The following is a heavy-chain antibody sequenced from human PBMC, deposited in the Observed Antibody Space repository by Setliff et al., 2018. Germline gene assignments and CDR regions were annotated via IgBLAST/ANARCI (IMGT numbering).Heavy chain of an antibody. CDR3: TNDRRKITMKSGGAFDI. V-gene: IGHV1-69*10. J-gene: IGHJ3*02. CDR2: IIPILGIA. D-gene: IGHD3-22*01. CDR1: GGTFSSYA. Sequence: SVKVSCKASGGTFSSYAISWVRQAPGQGLEWMGGIIPILGIANYAQKFQGRVTITADKSTSTAYMELSSLRSEDTAVYYCTNDRRKITMKSGGAFDIWGQGTMVTVSS.